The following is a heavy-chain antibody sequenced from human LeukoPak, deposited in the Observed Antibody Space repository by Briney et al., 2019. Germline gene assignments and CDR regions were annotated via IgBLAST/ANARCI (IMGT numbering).Heavy chain of an antibody. CDR3: ARGAPLERSSNWFDP. D-gene: IGHD3-3*01. CDR2: ISSSGSTI. J-gene: IGHJ5*02. Sequence: GGSLRLSCAASGFTFSDYYMSWIRQAPGKGLEWVSYISSSGSTIYYADSVKGRFTISRDNAKNSLYLQMNSLRAEDTAVYYCARGAPLERSSNWFDPWGQGTLVTVSS. V-gene: IGHV3-11*04. CDR1: GFTFSDYY.